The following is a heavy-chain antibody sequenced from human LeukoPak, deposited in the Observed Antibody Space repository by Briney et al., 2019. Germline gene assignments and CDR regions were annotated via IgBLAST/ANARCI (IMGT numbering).Heavy chain of an antibody. CDR2: IKQDGSEK. Sequence: PGGSLRLSCAASGFTFSSYSMNWVRQAPGKGLEWVANIKQDGSEKYYVDSVKGRFTISRDNAKNSLYLQMNSLRAEDTAVYYCARVNYDFWTWGQGTLVTVSS. CDR1: GFTFSSYS. J-gene: IGHJ4*02. CDR3: ARVNYDFWT. V-gene: IGHV3-7*01. D-gene: IGHD3-3*01.